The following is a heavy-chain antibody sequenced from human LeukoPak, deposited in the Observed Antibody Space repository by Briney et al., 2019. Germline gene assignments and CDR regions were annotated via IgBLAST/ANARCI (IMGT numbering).Heavy chain of an antibody. Sequence: GGSLGLSCAASGFTFSSYWMSWVRQAPGKGLEWVANIKQDGSEKYYVDSVKGRFTISRDNAKNSLYLQMNSLRAEDTAVYYCARVRDGYNYVYYYYYMDVWGKGTTVTISS. D-gene: IGHD5-24*01. V-gene: IGHV3-7*01. CDR2: IKQDGSEK. CDR1: GFTFSSYW. J-gene: IGHJ6*03. CDR3: ARVRDGYNYVYYYYYMDV.